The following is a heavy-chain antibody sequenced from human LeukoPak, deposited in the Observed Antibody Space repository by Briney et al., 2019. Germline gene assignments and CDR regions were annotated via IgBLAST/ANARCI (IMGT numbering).Heavy chain of an antibody. CDR1: GEPMTHYY. CDR3: ARPCIVGARYLDC. Sequence: SETLSLTFTVSGEPMTHYYWTWIRQSPRKGLEWIGYIYYSGSTTYNPSLKSRVAISVDTSKNQLSLKVSSVTAADAAVYYCARPCIVGARYLDCWGQGTLVTVSS. CDR2: IYYSGST. D-gene: IGHD1-26*01. J-gene: IGHJ4*02. V-gene: IGHV4-59*12.